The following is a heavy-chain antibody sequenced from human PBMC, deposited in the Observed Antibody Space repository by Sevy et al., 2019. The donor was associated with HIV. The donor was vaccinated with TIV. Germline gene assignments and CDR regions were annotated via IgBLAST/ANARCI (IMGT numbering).Heavy chain of an antibody. CDR2: INPNSGGT. CDR1: GYTFTGYY. Sequence: ASVKVSCKASGYTFTGYYMHWVRQAPGQGLEWMGWINPNSGGTNYPQKFQGRVTMTRDTSISTAYMELSRLRSDDTAVYYCARTLPSIAAAGTSSRAFDIWGQGTMVTVSS. D-gene: IGHD6-13*01. CDR3: ARTLPSIAAAGTSSRAFDI. V-gene: IGHV1-2*02. J-gene: IGHJ3*02.